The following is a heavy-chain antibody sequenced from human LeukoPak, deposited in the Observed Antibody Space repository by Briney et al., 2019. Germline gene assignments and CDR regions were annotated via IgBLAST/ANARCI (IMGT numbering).Heavy chain of an antibody. CDR3: GRVKCSGGSCYWYFDL. Sequence: SETLSLTCSVSGGSISSNYWTWIRQPAGKGLERIGRIYTSGSTNYNPSLKSRVTMSVDTSKNQFSLKLSSVTAADTAVYYCGRVKCSGGSCYWYFDLWGRGTLVTVSS. CDR2: IYTSGST. D-gene: IGHD2-15*01. J-gene: IGHJ2*01. V-gene: IGHV4-4*07. CDR1: GGSISSNY.